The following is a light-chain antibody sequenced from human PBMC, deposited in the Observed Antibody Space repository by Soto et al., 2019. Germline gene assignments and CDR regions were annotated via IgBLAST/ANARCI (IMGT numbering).Light chain of an antibody. CDR2: GAS. V-gene: IGKV3D-15*01. CDR1: QSLSNN. Sequence: EIVMTQSPVTLSVSPGERAALSCGASQSLSNNFLAWYQQKPGQAPRLLIYGASTRATDIPARFSGSGSGTEFTLTISSLQSEDFAVYYCQQYNDWPTFGQGTKVDIK. CDR3: QQYNDWPT. J-gene: IGKJ1*01.